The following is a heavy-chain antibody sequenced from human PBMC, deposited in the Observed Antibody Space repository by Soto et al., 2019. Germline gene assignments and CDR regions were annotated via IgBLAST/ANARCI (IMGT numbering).Heavy chain of an antibody. J-gene: IGHJ4*02. CDR2: ISYDGSNK. D-gene: IGHD1-1*01. Sequence: QVQLVESRGGVVQPGRSLRLSCTASGYSFSTYGMHWVRQAPGKGLEWVIFISYDGSNKFYLDSVKGRFSISRDNSRNTLYLQMNNLRPEDTATYYCANVGRNWNPDYWCQGTMVTVSS. V-gene: IGHV3-30*18. CDR3: ANVGRNWNPDY. CDR1: GYSFSTYG.